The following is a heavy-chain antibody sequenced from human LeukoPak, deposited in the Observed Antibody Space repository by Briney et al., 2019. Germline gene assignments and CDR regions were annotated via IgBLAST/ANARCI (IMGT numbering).Heavy chain of an antibody. Sequence: TSETLSLTCTPCARSISSYYWSWIRQPPGKGLEWIGYIYYSGSTNYNPSLKSRVTISVDTSKNQFSLKLSSVTAADTAVYYCARGLLDGYTHPAAFDIWGQGTMVTVSS. D-gene: IGHD5-24*01. CDR1: ARSISSYY. CDR2: IYYSGST. V-gene: IGHV4-59*01. J-gene: IGHJ3*02. CDR3: ARGLLDGYTHPAAFDI.